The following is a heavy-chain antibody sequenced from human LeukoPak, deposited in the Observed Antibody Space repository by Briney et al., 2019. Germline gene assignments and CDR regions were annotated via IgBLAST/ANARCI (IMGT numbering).Heavy chain of an antibody. CDR1: GGSISSSSYY. Sequence: SETLSLTCTVSGGSISSSSYYWGWIRQPPGKGLEWIGYIYTSGSTNYNPSLKSRVTISVDTSKNQFSLKLSSVTAADTAVYYCARRELEQGSGYYSHNWFDPWGQGTLVTVSS. D-gene: IGHD3-22*01. CDR2: IYTSGST. CDR3: ARRELEQGSGYYSHNWFDP. J-gene: IGHJ5*02. V-gene: IGHV4-61*05.